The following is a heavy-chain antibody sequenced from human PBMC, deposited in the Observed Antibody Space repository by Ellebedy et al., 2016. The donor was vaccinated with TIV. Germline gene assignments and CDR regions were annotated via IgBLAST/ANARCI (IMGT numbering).Heavy chain of an antibody. CDR2: IWYDGSNK. CDR3: ARETGPYYYDSSGYFTPFDY. V-gene: IGHV3-33*01. D-gene: IGHD3-22*01. Sequence: GESLKISXAASGFTFSSYGMHWVRQAPGKGLEWVAVIWYDGSNKYYADSVKGRFTISRDNSKNTLYLQMNSLRAEDTAVYYCARETGPYYYDSSGYFTPFDYWGQGTLVTVSS. CDR1: GFTFSSYG. J-gene: IGHJ4*02.